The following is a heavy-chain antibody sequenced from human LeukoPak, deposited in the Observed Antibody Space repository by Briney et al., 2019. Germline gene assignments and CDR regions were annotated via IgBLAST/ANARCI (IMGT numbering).Heavy chain of an antibody. V-gene: IGHV4-39*07. J-gene: IGHJ4*02. CDR2: IYHSGST. D-gene: IGHD6-13*01. CDR1: GGSISSSSYY. CDR3: ARAGLKQQLVSPGGYYFDY. Sequence: SETLSLTCTVSGGSISSSSYYWGWIRQPPGKGLEWIGSIYHSGSTYYNPSLKSRVTISVDTSKNQFSLKLSSVTAADTAVYYCARAGLKQQLVSPGGYYFDYWGQGTLVTVSS.